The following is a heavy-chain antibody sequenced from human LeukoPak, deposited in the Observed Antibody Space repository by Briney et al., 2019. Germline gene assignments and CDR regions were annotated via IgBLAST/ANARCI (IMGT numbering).Heavy chain of an antibody. J-gene: IGHJ5*02. CDR2: ISAIGANT. CDR3: TRPGYYDYVWENRRRDL. CDR1: GFTFSSYW. D-gene: IGHD3-16*01. V-gene: IGHV3-23*01. Sequence: PGGSLRLSCAASGFTFSSYWMSWVRQAPGKGLEWVSTISAIGANTYYAGSVKGRFTISRDNSKNTLYLQMNSLRAEDTAVYYCTRPGYYDYVWENRRRDLWGQGTLVTVSS.